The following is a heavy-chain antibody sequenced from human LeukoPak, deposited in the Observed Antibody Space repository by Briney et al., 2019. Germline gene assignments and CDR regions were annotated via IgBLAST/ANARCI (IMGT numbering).Heavy chain of an antibody. D-gene: IGHD5-18*01. CDR1: GGSFSGYY. CDR2: INHSGST. J-gene: IGHJ4*02. CDR3: ARAAYSYVDY. V-gene: IGHV4-34*01. Sequence: PSETLSLTCTVSGGSFSGYYWSWIRQPPGKGLEWIGEINHSGSTNYNPSLKSRVTISVDTSKNQFSLKLSSVTAADTAVYYCARAAYSYVDYWGQGTLVTVSS.